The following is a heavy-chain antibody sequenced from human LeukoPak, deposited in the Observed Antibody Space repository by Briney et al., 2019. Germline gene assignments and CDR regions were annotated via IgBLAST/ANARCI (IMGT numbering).Heavy chain of an antibody. D-gene: IGHD1-26*01. CDR3: VRDSLTRLGAIPYDY. Sequence: GASVKVSCKASGYTFTTFGISWVRQAPGQGLEWMGWISTHNGNTNYALKFQGRVNMTTDTSTSTVYMELRSLRSDDTAFYYCVRDSLTRLGAIPYDYWGQGTLVTVSS. CDR2: ISTHNGNT. J-gene: IGHJ4*02. CDR1: GYTFTTFG. V-gene: IGHV1-18*01.